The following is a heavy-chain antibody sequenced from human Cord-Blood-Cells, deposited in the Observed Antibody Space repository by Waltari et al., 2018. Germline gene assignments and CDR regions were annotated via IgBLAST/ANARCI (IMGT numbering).Heavy chain of an antibody. CDR1: GGTFSISA. Sequence: QVHLVQSGVEGTTHGTSVKVSCTPSGGTFSISAISWVRQAPGQGLEWMGGIIPIFGTANYAQKFQGRVTITADESTSTAYMELSSLRSEDTAMYYCASGGDDYGDYYFDYWGQGTLVTVSS. V-gene: IGHV1-69*01. CDR3: ASGGDDYGDYYFDY. D-gene: IGHD4-17*01. J-gene: IGHJ4*02. CDR2: IIPIFGTA.